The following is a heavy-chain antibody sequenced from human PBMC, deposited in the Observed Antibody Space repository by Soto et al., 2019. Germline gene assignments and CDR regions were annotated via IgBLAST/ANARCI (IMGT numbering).Heavy chain of an antibody. Sequence: EVQLEESGGGLIQPGGSLRLSCTASGLSVRNNYMSWVRQAPGMGLEWVSVIYNDGTTYYADSVKGRFTVSRDNSKNTVYLQMNNLRPGDAAVYHCANLLNVAAAGTPHYYGFDVWGRGTTVTVS. J-gene: IGHJ6*02. CDR2: IYNDGTT. V-gene: IGHV3-66*03. D-gene: IGHD6-13*01. CDR3: ANLLNVAAAGTPHYYGFDV. CDR1: GLSVRNNY.